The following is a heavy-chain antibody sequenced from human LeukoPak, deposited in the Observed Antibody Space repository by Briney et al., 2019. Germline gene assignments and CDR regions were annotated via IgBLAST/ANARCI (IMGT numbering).Heavy chain of an antibody. CDR1: GFTFGGYG. CDR3: ARDGQVFTMILGY. V-gene: IGHV3-30*19. D-gene: IGHD3-22*01. CDR2: ISYDGSNK. J-gene: IGHJ4*02. Sequence: GGSLRLSCAGSGFTFGGYGMHWFRQAPGEGLEWVAVISYDGSNKYYADSVKGRFTISRDNSKNTLYLQMNSLRAEDTAVYYCARDGQVFTMILGYWGQGTLVTVSS.